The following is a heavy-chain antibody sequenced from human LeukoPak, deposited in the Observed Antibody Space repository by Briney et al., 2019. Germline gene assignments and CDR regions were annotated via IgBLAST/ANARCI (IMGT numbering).Heavy chain of an antibody. CDR2: INHSGST. CDR1: GGSFSGYY. D-gene: IGHD6-19*01. CDR3: ARWERQWLVRGLFDY. V-gene: IGHV4-34*01. Sequence: SETLSLTCAVYGGSFSGYYWSWIRQPPGKGLEWIGEINHSGSTNYNPSLKSRVTISVDTSKNQFSLKLSSVTAADTAVYYCARWERQWLVRGLFDYWGRGTLVTVSS. J-gene: IGHJ4*02.